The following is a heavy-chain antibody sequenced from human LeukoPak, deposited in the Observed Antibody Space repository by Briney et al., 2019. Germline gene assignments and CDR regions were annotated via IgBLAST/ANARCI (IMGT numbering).Heavy chain of an antibody. CDR3: ARGASGYYWYYFDY. V-gene: IGHV4-59*12. J-gene: IGHJ4*02. D-gene: IGHD3-22*01. Sequence: SSETLSLTCTVSGGSISSYYWSWIRQPPGKGLEWIGYIYYSGSTNYNPSLKSRVTISVDTSKNQFSLKLSSVTAADTAVYYCARGASGYYWYYFDYWGQGTLVTVSS. CDR2: IYYSGST. CDR1: GGSISSYY.